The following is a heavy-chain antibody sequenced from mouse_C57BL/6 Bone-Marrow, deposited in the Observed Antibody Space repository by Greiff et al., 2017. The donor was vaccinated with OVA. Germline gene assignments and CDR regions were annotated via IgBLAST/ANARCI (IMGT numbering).Heavy chain of an antibody. Sequence: EVQLKESGPGMVKPSQSLSLTCTVTGYSITSGYDWHWIRHFPGNKLEWMGYISYSGSTNYNPSLKSRISITHDTSKNHFFLKLNSVTTEDTATYYCARGWYPYAMDYWGQGTSVTVSS. CDR1: GYSITSGYD. V-gene: IGHV3-1*01. CDR3: ARGWYPYAMDY. CDR2: ISYSGST. J-gene: IGHJ4*01. D-gene: IGHD2-1*01.